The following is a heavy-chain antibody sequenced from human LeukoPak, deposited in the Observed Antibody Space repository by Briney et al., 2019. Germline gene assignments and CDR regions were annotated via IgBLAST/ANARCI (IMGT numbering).Heavy chain of an antibody. CDR1: GASINSYY. J-gene: IGHJ6*02. D-gene: IGHD4-17*01. CDR2: VSYGGST. V-gene: IGHV4-59*01. CDR3: ARGKFGDFED. Sequence: SETLSLTCTVSGASINSYYWSWIRQPPGKGLEWIGCVSYGGSTDYNPALKSRVTISEDTSKSQVSLKLSSVTAADTAVYFCARGKFGDFEDWGQGTTVTVSS.